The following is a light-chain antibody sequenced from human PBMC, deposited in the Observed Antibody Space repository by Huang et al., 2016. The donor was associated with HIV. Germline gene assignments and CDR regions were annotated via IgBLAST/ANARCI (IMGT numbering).Light chain of an antibody. Sequence: QLTQSPSSLSPSVGDRVTITCRASQGISNTLAWYQQKPGKAPKLLIYDASSLQTGAPSRFSDSGSGTDFTLTISSLQPEDCATYYCQQFNHYPLTFGGGTKVEIE. CDR3: QQFNHYPLT. V-gene: IGKV1D-13*01. CDR2: DAS. CDR1: QGISNT. J-gene: IGKJ4*01.